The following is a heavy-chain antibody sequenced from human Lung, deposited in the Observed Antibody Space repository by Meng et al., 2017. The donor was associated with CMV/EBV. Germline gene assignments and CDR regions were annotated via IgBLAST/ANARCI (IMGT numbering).Heavy chain of an antibody. J-gene: IGHJ1*01. D-gene: IGHD3-10*01. CDR2: IPHRGSS. Sequence: QVQVRGPGPALAKPSESLSLTCAVSGDSITNHNWWAWVRQPPGKGLEWIGEIPHRGSSAYNPSLKSRVSMSIDKSKNQFSLKLTSVTAADTAVYHCLRRSGGSVWGQGTLVTVSS. CDR1: GDSITNHNW. CDR3: LRRSGGSV. V-gene: IGHV4-4*02.